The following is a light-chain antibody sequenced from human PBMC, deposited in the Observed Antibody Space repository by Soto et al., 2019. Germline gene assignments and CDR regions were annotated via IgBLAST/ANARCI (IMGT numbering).Light chain of an antibody. V-gene: IGKV3-15*01. J-gene: IGKJ5*01. CDR2: GAS. CDR3: QQYGTSEII. Sequence: EIVLTQSAATLSVSPGERATLSCRARPSVSSNLAWYQQKPGQAPRLLIYGASTRATGIPARFSGSGSGRDFTLTITRLEPEDFAVFYCQQYGTSEIIFGQGTRLEIK. CDR1: PSVSSN.